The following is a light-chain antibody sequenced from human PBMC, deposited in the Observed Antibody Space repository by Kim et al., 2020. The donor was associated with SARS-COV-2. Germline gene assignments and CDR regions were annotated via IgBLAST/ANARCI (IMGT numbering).Light chain of an antibody. CDR2: GAS. V-gene: IGKV3-20*01. J-gene: IGKJ1*01. Sequence: LSPGERATLSCRASQSVSSNYLAWYQQKPGQAPRLLIHGASSRATGIPDRFSGSGSRTDFTLTISRLEPEDFAVYYCHQYGSSPETFGQGTKVDI. CDR1: QSVSSNY. CDR3: HQYGSSPET.